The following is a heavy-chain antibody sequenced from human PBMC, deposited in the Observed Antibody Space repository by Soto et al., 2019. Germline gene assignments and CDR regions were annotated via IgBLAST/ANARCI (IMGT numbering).Heavy chain of an antibody. V-gene: IGHV1-69*01. D-gene: IGHD2-21*02. CDR3: ARREASVTAMWGVVYYCYGMDV. CDR2: IIPIFGTA. Sequence: QVQLVQSGAEVKKPGSSVKVSCKASGGTFSSYAISWVRQAPGQGLEWMGGIIPIFGTANYAQKFQGRVTITADESTSTAYMELSSLRSEDTAADYCARREASVTAMWGVVYYCYGMDVWGQGTTVTVSS. J-gene: IGHJ6*02. CDR1: GGTFSSYA.